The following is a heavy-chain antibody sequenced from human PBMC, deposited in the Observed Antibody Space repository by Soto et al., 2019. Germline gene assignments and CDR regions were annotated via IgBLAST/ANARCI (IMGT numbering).Heavy chain of an antibody. D-gene: IGHD3-10*01. J-gene: IGHJ6*03. V-gene: IGHV4-39*01. CDR2: IYYSGST. Sequence: SETLSLTCTVSGDSISSSSYYWGWIRQPPGKGLEWIGSIYYSGSTYYNPSLESRVAISVDTSKNQFSLKLSSVTAADTAVYYCARHYNDVTEITLVRGVKRLYYVDVWGKGTTVTVSS. CDR1: GDSISSSSYY. CDR3: ARHYNDVTEITLVRGVKRLYYVDV.